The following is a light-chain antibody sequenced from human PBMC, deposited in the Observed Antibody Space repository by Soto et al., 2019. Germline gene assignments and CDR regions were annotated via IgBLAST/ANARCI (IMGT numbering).Light chain of an antibody. Sequence: DIHLTQSPSFLSASVGDRVTITCRPSQAVPNNMAWYQQKPRKPPKLLIYKESTLHSGVTSRFSGRKSGTQFTLTIDSLQPEDFATYYCQQVKTYPRTFGGGTKVEIK. CDR1: QAVPNN. CDR2: KES. V-gene: IGKV1-9*01. J-gene: IGKJ4*01. CDR3: QQVKTYPRT.